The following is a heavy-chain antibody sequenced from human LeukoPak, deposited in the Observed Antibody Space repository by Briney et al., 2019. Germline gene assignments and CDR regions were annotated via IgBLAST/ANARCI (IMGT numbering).Heavy chain of an antibody. CDR3: AREVSAIQPYFDY. V-gene: IGHV3-11*01. CDR2: ISGSGSSL. CDR1: GFTFSDYY. D-gene: IGHD2-2*02. Sequence: GGSLRLSCAASGFTFSDYYMTWIRQAPGKGLEWVSYISGSGSSLQYADSMKGRFTISRDNTKNSLYLQMNSLRAEDTAVYYCAREVSAIQPYFDYWGQGTLVTVSS. J-gene: IGHJ4*02.